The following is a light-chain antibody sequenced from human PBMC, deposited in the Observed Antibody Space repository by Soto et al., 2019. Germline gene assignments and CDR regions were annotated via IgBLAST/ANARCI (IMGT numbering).Light chain of an antibody. CDR3: LSHDNSVTASWV. CDR2: DNN. V-gene: IGLV1-40*01. Sequence: QSVLTQPPSVSGAPGQRVTISCSGSSSNIGADYDVHWYQQLPGAAPKLLIYDNNNRPSGVPDRFSSSKSGTSASLAITGLQAEDEADYFCLSHDNSVTASWVFGGGTKLTVL. CDR1: SSNIGADYD. J-gene: IGLJ3*02.